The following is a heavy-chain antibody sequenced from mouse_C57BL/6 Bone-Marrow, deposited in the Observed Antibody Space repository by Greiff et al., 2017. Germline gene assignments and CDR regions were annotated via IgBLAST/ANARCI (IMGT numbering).Heavy chain of an antibody. V-gene: IGHV1-26*01. D-gene: IGHD2-4*01. J-gene: IGHJ3*01. CDR1: GYTFTDYY. Sequence: EVQLQQSGPELVKPGASVKISCKASGYTFTDYYMNWVKQSHGKSLEWIGDINPNNGGTSYNQKFKGKATLTVDKSSSTAYMELRSLTSEDSAVYYCARNDYFLFAYCGQGTLVTVSA. CDR3: ARNDYFLFAY. CDR2: INPNNGGT.